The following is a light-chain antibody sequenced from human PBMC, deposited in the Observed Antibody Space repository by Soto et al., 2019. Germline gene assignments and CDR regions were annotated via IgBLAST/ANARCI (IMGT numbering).Light chain of an antibody. V-gene: IGKV3-20*01. CDR2: GAS. CDR1: QSVSSSY. J-gene: IGKJ1*01. CDR3: QQCGSSGT. Sequence: EIVLKQSPGTLSLSPGERATLSCRASQSVSSSYLAWYQQNPGQAPRLLIYGASSRATGIPDRFSGRGSGTDFTLTIRRLEHEDSAEYYCQQCGSSGTFGQGTKVDIK.